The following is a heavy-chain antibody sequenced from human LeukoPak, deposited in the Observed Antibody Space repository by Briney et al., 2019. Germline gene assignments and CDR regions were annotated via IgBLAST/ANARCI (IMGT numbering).Heavy chain of an antibody. CDR1: GYSFTSYW. CDR2: IYPDDSNT. Sequence: GESLKISCKGSGYSFTSYWIGWVRQMPGQGLEWMGIIYPDDSNTIYGPSFQGQVTISADKSISTAYLEWSSLKASDTAIYYCARQGAAGKYYYYYMDVWGKGTTVTVSS. CDR3: ARQGAAGKYYYYYMDV. V-gene: IGHV5-51*01. J-gene: IGHJ6*03. D-gene: IGHD6-13*01.